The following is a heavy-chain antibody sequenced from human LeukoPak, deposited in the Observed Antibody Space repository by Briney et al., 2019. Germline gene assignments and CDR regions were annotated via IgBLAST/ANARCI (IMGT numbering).Heavy chain of an antibody. CDR3: ARESSVVGRNIDY. Sequence: GGSLRLSCAASGFTFSNYKMNWVRQAPGKGLEWVSSISSSSSYIYYADSVKGRFTISRDNAKNSLYLQMNSLKAEDTAVYYCARESSVVGRNIDYWGQGTLVTVSS. D-gene: IGHD1-26*01. J-gene: IGHJ4*02. CDR2: ISSSSSYI. V-gene: IGHV3-21*01. CDR1: GFTFSNYK.